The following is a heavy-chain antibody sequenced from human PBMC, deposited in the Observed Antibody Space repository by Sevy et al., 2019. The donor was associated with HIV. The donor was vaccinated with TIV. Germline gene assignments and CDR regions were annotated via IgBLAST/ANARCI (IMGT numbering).Heavy chain of an antibody. CDR1: GYTFTSYD. V-gene: IGHV1-8*01. D-gene: IGHD6-13*01. Sequence: ASVKVSCKASGYTFTSYDIHWVRQATGQGLEWMGWMNPNSGNTGYPQKLQGRVTMTTDTSTSTAYMELRSLRSDDTAVYYCARESGYSSSWYTGRYYFDYWGQGTLVTVSS. J-gene: IGHJ4*02. CDR2: MNPNSGNT. CDR3: ARESGYSSSWYTGRYYFDY.